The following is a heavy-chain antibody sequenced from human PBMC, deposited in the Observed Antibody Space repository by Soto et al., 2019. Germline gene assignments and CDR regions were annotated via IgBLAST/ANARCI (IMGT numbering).Heavy chain of an antibody. Sequence: VGSLRLSCAASGFTVSRSYMSWVRQAPGKGLEWVSSIYTPGSTYYADSVKGRFTISRDNSKNTVYLQMNSLRVEDTAVYYCARGLVGSTTAFDYWGQGSLVTVS. V-gene: IGHV3-53*01. CDR3: ARGLVGSTTAFDY. CDR2: IYTPGST. CDR1: GFTVSRSY. J-gene: IGHJ4*02. D-gene: IGHD1-26*01.